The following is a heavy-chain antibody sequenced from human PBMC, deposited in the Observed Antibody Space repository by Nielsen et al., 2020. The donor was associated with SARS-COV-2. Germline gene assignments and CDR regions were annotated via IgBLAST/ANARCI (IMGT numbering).Heavy chain of an antibody. D-gene: IGHD2-21*01. CDR2: IGDDGTGI. CDR1: GFTFSTYA. Sequence: GGSLRLFCAASGFTFSTYAMNWVRQAPGKGLEWVSVIGDDGTGINYANSVKGRFTISRDNSKNTLYLQMNSLRAEDTAVYYCAKARAGRYPQSRILDNWAQGTLVTVSA. V-gene: IGHV3-23*01. J-gene: IGHJ4*02. CDR3: AKARAGRYPQSRILDN.